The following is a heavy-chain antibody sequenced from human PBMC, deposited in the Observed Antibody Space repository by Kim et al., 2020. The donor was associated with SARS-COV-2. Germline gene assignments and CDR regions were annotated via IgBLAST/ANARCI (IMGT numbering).Heavy chain of an antibody. V-gene: IGHV3-23*01. CDR2: GVNT. CDR3: ATPRQPDY. Sequence: GVNTTYANTVKGRFNVSRDNTQNPPDLQMSSLRAEDTAIYYCATPRQPDYWGQGTLVTVSS. J-gene: IGHJ4*02. D-gene: IGHD6-13*01.